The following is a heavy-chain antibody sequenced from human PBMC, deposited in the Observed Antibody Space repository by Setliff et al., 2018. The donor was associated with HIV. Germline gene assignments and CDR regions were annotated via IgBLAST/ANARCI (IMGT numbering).Heavy chain of an antibody. V-gene: IGHV1-46*01. Sequence: ASVKVSCKASGYTFTDYHIHWVRQAPGQGLEWMGISYPSDGRTQYAQKFQGRVTMTRDTSTSTAYMELNSLSSEDTAVYYCARGRPNSLYFDFWGQGTRVTVSS. CDR3: ARGRPNSLYFDF. CDR2: SYPSDGRT. D-gene: IGHD7-27*01. CDR1: GYTFTDYH. J-gene: IGHJ4*02.